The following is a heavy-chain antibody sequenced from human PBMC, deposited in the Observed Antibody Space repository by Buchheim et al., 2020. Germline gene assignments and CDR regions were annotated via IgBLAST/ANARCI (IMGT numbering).Heavy chain of an antibody. CDR3: ARGDGIVVVPAATKGSWFDP. V-gene: IGHV4-34*01. CDR2: INHSGST. J-gene: IGHJ5*02. D-gene: IGHD2-2*01. CDR1: GGSFSGYY. Sequence: QVQLQQWGAGLLKPSETLSLTCAVYGGSFSGYYWSWIRQPPGKGLEWIGEINHSGSTNYNPSLKSRVTISVDTSKNQFSLKLSSVTAADTAVYYCARGDGIVVVPAATKGSWFDPWGQGTL.